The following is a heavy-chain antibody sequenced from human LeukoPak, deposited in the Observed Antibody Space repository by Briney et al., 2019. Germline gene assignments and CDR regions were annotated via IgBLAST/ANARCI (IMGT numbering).Heavy chain of an antibody. CDR2: IYINGDT. V-gene: IGHV4-4*09. J-gene: IGHJ5*02. Sequence: PSQSLSLACSVFGASITTFYWSSVCQTPGKGRECIGFIYINGDTSYNPSLKGRATLSLDTSRNRFSLRLTSVTAADTAVYYCAKTARTFPSWGPGILVTVSS. CDR3: AKTARTFPS. CDR1: GASITTFY. D-gene: IGHD1-7*01.